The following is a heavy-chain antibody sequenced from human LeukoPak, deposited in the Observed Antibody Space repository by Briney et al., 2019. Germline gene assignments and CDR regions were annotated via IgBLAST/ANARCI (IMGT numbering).Heavy chain of an antibody. CDR3: VKAHLKLARSSGYFDY. J-gene: IGHJ4*02. D-gene: IGHD3-22*01. Sequence: GGSLRLSCSAAGFTFSSYAMHWVRQAPGKGLEYVSAISSNGGSTYYADSVKGRFTISRDNSKNTLYLQMSSLRAEDTAVYYCVKAHLKLARSSGYFDYWGQGTLVTVSS. CDR1: GFTFSSYA. CDR2: ISSNGGST. V-gene: IGHV3-64D*06.